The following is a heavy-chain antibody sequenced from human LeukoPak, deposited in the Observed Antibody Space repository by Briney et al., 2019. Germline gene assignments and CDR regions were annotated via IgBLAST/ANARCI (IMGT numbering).Heavy chain of an antibody. D-gene: IGHD2-15*01. J-gene: IGHJ4*02. Sequence: GGSLRLSCAASGFTFSNYAMSWVRQAPGKGLEWVSTISTSGDNTYFADSVKGRFTISRDISKNTLYLQMNSLRVEDMAVYYCAKNRGYCSGGSCYGDYWGQGTLVTVSS. CDR2: ISTSGDNT. CDR1: GFTFSNYA. V-gene: IGHV3-23*01. CDR3: AKNRGYCSGGSCYGDY.